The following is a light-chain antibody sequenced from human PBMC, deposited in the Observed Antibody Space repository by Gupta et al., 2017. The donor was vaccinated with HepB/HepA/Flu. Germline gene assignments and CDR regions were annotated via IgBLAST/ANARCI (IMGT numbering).Light chain of an antibody. CDR3: AAWDDSLNGRV. J-gene: IGLJ3*02. Sequence: QSVLTQPPSASGTPGQRVTISCSGSSSNIGSNTVNWYQQVPGTAPTLLIYSNNQRPSGVPDRFSGSKSGTSASLAISGLQSEDEADYYCAAWDDSLNGRVFGGGTKLTVL. CDR1: SSNIGSNT. V-gene: IGLV1-44*01. CDR2: SNN.